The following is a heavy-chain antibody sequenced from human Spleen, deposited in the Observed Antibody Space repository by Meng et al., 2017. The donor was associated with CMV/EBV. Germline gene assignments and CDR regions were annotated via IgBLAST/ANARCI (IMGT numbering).Heavy chain of an antibody. CDR2: IYYSGST. CDR1: SISSGDYY. D-gene: IGHD1-1*01. V-gene: IGHV4-30-4*08. J-gene: IGHJ4*02. CDR3: AREPYPHSPQYTNNWAD. Sequence: SISSGDYYWSWIRQPPGKGLEWIGYIYYSGSTYYNPSLKSRVTISVDTSKNQFSLKLSSVTAADTAVYYCAREPYPHSPQYTNNWADWGQGTLVTVSS.